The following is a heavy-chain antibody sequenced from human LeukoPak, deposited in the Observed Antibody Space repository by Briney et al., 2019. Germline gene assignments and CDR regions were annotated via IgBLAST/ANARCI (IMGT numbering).Heavy chain of an antibody. CDR1: GGSISSYY. Sequence: SETLSLTCTVSGGSISSYYWSWIRQPPGKGLEWIGSIYYSGSTNYNPSLKSRVTISVDTSKNQFSLKLSSVTAADTAVYYCARMPPVGGSYVYWGQGTLVTVSS. J-gene: IGHJ4*02. V-gene: IGHV4-59*01. CDR2: IYYSGST. D-gene: IGHD1-26*01. CDR3: ARMPPVGGSYVY.